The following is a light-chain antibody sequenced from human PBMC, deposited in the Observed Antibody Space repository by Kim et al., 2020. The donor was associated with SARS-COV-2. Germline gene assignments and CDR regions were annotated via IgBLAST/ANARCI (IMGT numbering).Light chain of an antibody. V-gene: IGLV3-1*01. CDR3: QAWDDTSAV. J-gene: IGLJ7*01. CDR2: QTA. CDR1: KLGTKF. Sequence: SYELTQPPSVSLSPGQTASIACSGDKLGTKFVHWYQQKSGQSPALVIYQTARRPSGTPERFSGSLSGNTATPTIRGTQAMDEADYFCQAWDDTSAVFGGGTQLTVL.